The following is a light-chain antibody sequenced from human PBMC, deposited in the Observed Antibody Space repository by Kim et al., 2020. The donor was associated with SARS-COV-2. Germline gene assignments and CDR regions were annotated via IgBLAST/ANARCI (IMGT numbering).Light chain of an antibody. CDR2: AAS. Sequence: IQLTQSPSSLSASVGDRVTITCRASQGISSYLAWYQQKPGKAPKLLIYAASTLQSGVPSRFSGSGSGTYFTLTISSLQPEDFATYYCQQLNSYPRMYTFGQGTKLEI. CDR3: QQLNSYPRMYT. J-gene: IGKJ2*01. V-gene: IGKV1-9*01. CDR1: QGISSY.